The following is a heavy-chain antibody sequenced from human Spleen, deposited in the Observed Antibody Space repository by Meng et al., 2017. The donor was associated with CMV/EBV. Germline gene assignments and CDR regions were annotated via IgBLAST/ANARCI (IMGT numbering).Heavy chain of an antibody. J-gene: IGHJ4*02. CDR2: IYYSGST. Sequence: QVQLQQWGAGLLKPSETLSLTCAVYGGSFSGYYWSWIRQPPGKGLEWIGYIYYSGSTYYNPSLKSRVTISVDTSKNQFSLKLSSVTAADTAVYYCAREGTTVTSNWGQGTLVTVSS. D-gene: IGHD4-17*01. V-gene: IGHV4-34*01. CDR1: GGSFSGYY. CDR3: AREGTTVTSN.